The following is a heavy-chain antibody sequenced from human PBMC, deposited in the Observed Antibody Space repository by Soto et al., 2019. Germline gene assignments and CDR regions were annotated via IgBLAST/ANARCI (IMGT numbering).Heavy chain of an antibody. Sequence: QVQLVQSGAEVKKPGSSVKVSCKASGGTFSSYAISWVRQAPGQGLEWMGGIIPIFGTANYAQKFQGRVTITADKPTSTAYMELSSLRSEDTAVYYCASGAADCSGGSCYSSDYFDYWGQGTLVTVSS. D-gene: IGHD2-15*01. CDR1: GGTFSSYA. J-gene: IGHJ4*02. CDR3: ASGAADCSGGSCYSSDYFDY. CDR2: IIPIFGTA. V-gene: IGHV1-69*06.